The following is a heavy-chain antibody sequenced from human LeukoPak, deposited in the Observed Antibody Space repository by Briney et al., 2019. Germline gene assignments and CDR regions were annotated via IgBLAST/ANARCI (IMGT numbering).Heavy chain of an antibody. V-gene: IGHV3-30*19. CDR1: GFTFSSYG. CDR2: ISYDGSNK. Sequence: GGSLRLSCAASGFTFSSYGMHWARQAPGKGLEWVAVISYDGSNKYYADSVKGRFTISRDNSKNTLYLQMNSLRAEDTAVYYCARDGGRITMVRGVPAEYFQHWGQGTLVTVSS. CDR3: ARDGGRITMVRGVPAEYFQH. J-gene: IGHJ1*01. D-gene: IGHD3-10*01.